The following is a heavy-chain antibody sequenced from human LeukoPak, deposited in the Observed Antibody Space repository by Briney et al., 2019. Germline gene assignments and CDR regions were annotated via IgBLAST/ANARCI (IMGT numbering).Heavy chain of an antibody. CDR3: SRDGIATTIPPMIDY. D-gene: IGHD2-21*01. CDR1: GFTFSDYY. CDR2: ISSSGSTI. V-gene: IGHV3-11*01. J-gene: IGHJ4*02. Sequence: PGGSLRLSCAASGFTFSDYYMSWIRQAPGKGLEWVSYISSSGSTIYYADSVKGRFTISRDNAKNSLYLQMNSLRAEDTALYHCSRDGIATTIPPMIDYWGQGTLVTVSS.